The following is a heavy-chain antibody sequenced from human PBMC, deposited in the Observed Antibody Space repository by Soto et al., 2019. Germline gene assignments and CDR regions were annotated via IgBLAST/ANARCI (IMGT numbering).Heavy chain of an antibody. J-gene: IGHJ6*03. CDR2: IRGSGGST. CDR3: AKSYDSYYYYYYMDV. CDR1: GFTFSSYA. Sequence: GGSLRLSCAASGFTFSSYAMSWVRQAPGKGLEWVSAIRGSGGSTYHADSVKGRFTISRDNSKNTLYLQMNSLRAEDTAVYYCAKSYDSYYYYYYMDVWGKGTTVTASS. D-gene: IGHD3-16*01. V-gene: IGHV3-23*01.